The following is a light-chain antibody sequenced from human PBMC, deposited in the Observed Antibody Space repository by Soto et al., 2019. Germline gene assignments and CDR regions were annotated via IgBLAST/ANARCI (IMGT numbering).Light chain of an antibody. CDR3: SAWNDDLGALV. CDR2: RNN. J-gene: IGLJ2*01. V-gene: IGLV1-47*01. CDR1: SSNIGTNF. Sequence: QSVLTQPPSASGTPGQRVTISCSGGSSNIGTNFVSWYQLLPGTAPKLLIFRNNQRPSGVPDRFSGSRSGTSAPLAISGLGSEDGSVYSSSAWNDDLGALVSGGGTKLPFL.